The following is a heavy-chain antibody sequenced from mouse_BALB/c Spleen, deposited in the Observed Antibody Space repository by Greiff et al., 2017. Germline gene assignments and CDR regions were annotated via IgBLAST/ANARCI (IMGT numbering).Heavy chain of an antibody. D-gene: IGHD3-2*01. CDR2: ISSGGSYT. V-gene: IGHV5-9-4*01. CDR3: ARETATAMDY. J-gene: IGHJ4*01. CDR1: GFTFSSYA. Sequence: EVQVVESGGGLVKPGGSLKLSCAASGFTFSSYAMSWVRQSPEKRLEWVAEISSGGSYTYYPDTVTGRFTISRDNAKNTLYLEMSSLRSEDTAMYYCARETATAMDYWGQGTSVTVSS.